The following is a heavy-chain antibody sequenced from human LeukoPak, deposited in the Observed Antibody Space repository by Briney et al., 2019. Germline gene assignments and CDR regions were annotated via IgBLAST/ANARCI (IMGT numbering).Heavy chain of an antibody. CDR3: ARFYANYIDAFDI. J-gene: IGHJ3*02. V-gene: IGHV6-1*01. CDR2: AYYRSKWYN. Sequence: SQTLSLTCAISGDSVSSNSAACNWLRHSPSRGLEWLGRAYYRSKWYNDYAVSVKSRITITPDTSKNQFSLQLNSVTPEDTAVYYCARFYANYIDAFDIWGQGTMVTVSS. CDR1: GDSVSSNSAA. D-gene: IGHD2/OR15-2a*01.